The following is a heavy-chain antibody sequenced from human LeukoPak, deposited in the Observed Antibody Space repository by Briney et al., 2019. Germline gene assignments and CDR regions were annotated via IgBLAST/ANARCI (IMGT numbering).Heavy chain of an antibody. V-gene: IGHV1-8*02. J-gene: IGHJ4*02. CDR2: MNPNSGNT. D-gene: IGHD3-10*01. Sequence: ASVKVSCKASGYTFTSYGISWVRQATGQGLEWMGWMNPNSGNTGYAQKFQGRVTMTRNTSISTAYMELSSLRSEDTAVYYCARGSYGSGSYYPGWGQGTLVTVSS. CDR3: ARGSYGSGSYYPG. CDR1: GYTFTSYG.